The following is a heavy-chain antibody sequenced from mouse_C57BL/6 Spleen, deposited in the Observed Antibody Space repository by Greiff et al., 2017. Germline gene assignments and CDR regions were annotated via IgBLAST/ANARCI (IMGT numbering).Heavy chain of an antibody. D-gene: IGHD3-1*01. CDR1: GYTFTSYW. CDR2: IDPSDSYT. V-gene: IGHV1-69*01. Sequence: QVQLKQPGAELVMPGASVKLSCKASGYTFTSYWMHWVKQRPGQGLEWIGEIDPSDSYTNYNQKFKGKSTLTVDKSSSTAYMQLSSLTSEDSAVYYCARSGDYWGQGTSVTVSA. J-gene: IGHJ4*01. CDR3: ARSGDY.